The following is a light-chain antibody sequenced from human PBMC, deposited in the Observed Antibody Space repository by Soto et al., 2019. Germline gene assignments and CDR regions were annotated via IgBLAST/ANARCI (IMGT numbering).Light chain of an antibody. CDR3: RSYTSSSTYV. CDR2: EVS. J-gene: IGLJ1*01. V-gene: IGLV2-14*01. Sequence: QSALTQPASVSGSPGQSITISCTGNSTDVGGYNYFSWYQQHPGKAPKLMIYEVSNRPSGVSNRFSGSKSGNTASLTISGLQAEDEADYYCRSYTSSSTYVFGAGTKVTVL. CDR1: STDVGGYNY.